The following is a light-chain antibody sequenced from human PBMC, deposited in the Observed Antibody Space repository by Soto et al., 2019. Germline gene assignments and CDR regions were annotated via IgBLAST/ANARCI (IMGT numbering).Light chain of an antibody. CDR2: EVN. CDR3: SSYEGSRNV. V-gene: IGLV2-8*01. Sequence: QSALTQPPSASGSPGQSVAISCTGTSSDVCGYNYVSWYQQHPGKAPKLMIYEVNKRPSGVPDRFSGSKSGNTASLTVSGLQAEDEADYYCSSYEGSRNVFGIGTKVTV. CDR1: SSDVCGYNY. J-gene: IGLJ1*01.